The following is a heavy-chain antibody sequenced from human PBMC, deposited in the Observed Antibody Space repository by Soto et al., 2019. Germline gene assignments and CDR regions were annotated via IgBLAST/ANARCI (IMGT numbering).Heavy chain of an antibody. D-gene: IGHD5-18*01. J-gene: IGHJ4*02. V-gene: IGHV4-34*01. CDR3: ARGIPDTAMATEIDY. CDR2: INHSGST. CDR1: GGSFSGYY. Sequence: KPSETLSLTCAVYGGSFSGYYWSWIRQPPGKGLEWIGEINHSGSTNYNPSLKSRVTISVDTSKNQFSLKLSSATAADTAVYYCARGIPDTAMATEIDYWGQGTLVTVSS.